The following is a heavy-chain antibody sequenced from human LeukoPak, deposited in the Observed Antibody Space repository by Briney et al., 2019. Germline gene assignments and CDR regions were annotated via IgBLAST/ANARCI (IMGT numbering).Heavy chain of an antibody. CDR1: GFTFRSYS. V-gene: IGHV3-21*01. CDR3: ARDLGSGTTDY. Sequence: GGSLRLSCVASGFTFRSYSMHWVRQAPGKGLEWVSSISSSSSYIYYADSVKGRFTISRDNAKNSLDLQMNSLRAEDTAVYYCARDLGSGTTDYWGQGTLVTVSS. J-gene: IGHJ4*02. CDR2: ISSSSSYI. D-gene: IGHD3-10*01.